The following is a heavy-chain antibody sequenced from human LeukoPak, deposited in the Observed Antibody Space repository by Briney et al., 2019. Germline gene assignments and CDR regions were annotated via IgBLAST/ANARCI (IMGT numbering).Heavy chain of an antibody. J-gene: IGHJ4*02. D-gene: IGHD6-6*01. Sequence: SETLSLTCTDSGGSISSYYWSWIRQPPGEGLEWIGYIYYSGSTNYNPSLKSRVTISVDTSKNQFSLKLSSVTAADTAVYYCARDSGLSSSPRFDYWGQGTLVTVSS. CDR2: IYYSGST. V-gene: IGHV4-59*01. CDR1: GGSISSYY. CDR3: ARDSGLSSSPRFDY.